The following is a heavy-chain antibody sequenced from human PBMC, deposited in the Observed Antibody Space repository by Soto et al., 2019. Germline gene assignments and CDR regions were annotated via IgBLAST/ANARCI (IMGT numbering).Heavy chain of an antibody. D-gene: IGHD2-15*01. V-gene: IGHV4-39*01. CDR3: ARHPGDIIVSPGAYGMDV. CDR2: IYYSGST. J-gene: IGHJ6*02. CDR1: GASISSSTYY. Sequence: SETLSLTCTVSGASISSSTYYWGWVRQPPGKGLEWIGSIYYSGSTYHNPSLKSRITISVDTSKNQFSLKLSSVTAADTAVYYCARHPGDIIVSPGAYGMDVWGQGTTVTVSS.